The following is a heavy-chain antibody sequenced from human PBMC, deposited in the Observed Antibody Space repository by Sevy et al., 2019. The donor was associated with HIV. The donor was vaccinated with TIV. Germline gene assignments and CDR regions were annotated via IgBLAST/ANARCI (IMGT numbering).Heavy chain of an antibody. Sequence: GGYLRLSCAASGFSFSTHAMHCVRQAPGKGLEWVAVISFDGSDKYYTDSVKGRFTISRDDSKNTLLLQVSSLRAEDTAVYYCARDAGYSTVWYPGYWGQGTLVTVSS. CDR1: GFSFSTHA. CDR3: ARDAGYSTVWYPGY. D-gene: IGHD6-19*01. V-gene: IGHV3-30*03. J-gene: IGHJ4*02. CDR2: ISFDGSDK.